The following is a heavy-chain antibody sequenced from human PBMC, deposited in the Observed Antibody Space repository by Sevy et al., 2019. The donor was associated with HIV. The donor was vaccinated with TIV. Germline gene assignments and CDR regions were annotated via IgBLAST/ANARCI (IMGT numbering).Heavy chain of an antibody. CDR2: VSQSGSA. CDR3: ARGLPFSPEDCSGGTCPTIDY. CDR1: GVSFSDYY. J-gene: IGHJ4*02. Sequence: SEILSLTCAVSGVSFSDYYWAWIRQPPGKGLEWLGEVSQSGSANYNPSLRSRVIMSLDTSNNHFSLKLTSVTAADTAVYYCARGLPFSPEDCSGGTCPTIDYWSQGTLVTVSS. V-gene: IGHV4-34*01. D-gene: IGHD2-15*01.